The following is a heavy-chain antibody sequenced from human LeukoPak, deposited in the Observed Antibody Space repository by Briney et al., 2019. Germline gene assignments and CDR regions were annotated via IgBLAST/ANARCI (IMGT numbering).Heavy chain of an antibody. Sequence: PGGSLRLSCAASGFTFSSYGMHWVRQAPGKGLEWVAFIRYDGSNKYYADSVKGRFTISRDNSENTLYLQMNSLRAEDTALYYCAKTKGDYEYWSGYYKYYFDYWGQGTLVTVSS. V-gene: IGHV3-30*02. CDR1: GFTFSSYG. CDR2: IRYDGSNK. J-gene: IGHJ4*02. CDR3: AKTKGDYEYWSGYYKYYFDY. D-gene: IGHD3-3*01.